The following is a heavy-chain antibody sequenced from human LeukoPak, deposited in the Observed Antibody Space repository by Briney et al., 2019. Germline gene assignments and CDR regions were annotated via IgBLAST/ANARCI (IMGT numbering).Heavy chain of an antibody. CDR2: IYSGGST. CDR1: GFTVSSNY. Sequence: PGGSLRLSCAASGFTVSSNYMSWVRQAPGKGLEWVSVIYSGGSTYYADSVKGRFTISRDNSKNTLYLQMNSLRAEDTAVYYCARDRHYDFWSGYYRSLYYYYYMGVWGKGTTVTVSS. D-gene: IGHD3-3*01. J-gene: IGHJ6*03. CDR3: ARDRHYDFWSGYYRSLYYYYYMGV. V-gene: IGHV3-66*02.